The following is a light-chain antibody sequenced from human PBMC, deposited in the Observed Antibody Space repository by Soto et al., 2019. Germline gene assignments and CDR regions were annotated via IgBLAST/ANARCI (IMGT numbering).Light chain of an antibody. V-gene: IGLV2-23*02. CDR1: SSDVGVSNL. Sequence: QSVLTQPASVSGSPGQSITISCTGSSSDVGVSNLLSWYQQHPDKAPKLIIYEVSQRPSGVSNRFSGSKSGNTAPLTISGLQADDGGDYYCCSYANSRLLFGAGTKLTVL. J-gene: IGLJ3*02. CDR3: CSYANSRLL. CDR2: EVS.